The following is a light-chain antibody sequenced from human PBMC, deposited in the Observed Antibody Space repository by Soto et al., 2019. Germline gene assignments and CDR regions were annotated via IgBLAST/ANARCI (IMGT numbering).Light chain of an antibody. Sequence: DIQMTQSPSTLSASVGDRVTITCRASQSTSVWLAWYQQKAGKAPNLLIYKASRLESGVPSRFSGSGSETEFTLTISGLLPGDSATYYCQQYNSYSPTFGQGTKVEVK. J-gene: IGKJ1*01. CDR1: QSTSVW. CDR3: QQYNSYSPT. V-gene: IGKV1-5*03. CDR2: KAS.